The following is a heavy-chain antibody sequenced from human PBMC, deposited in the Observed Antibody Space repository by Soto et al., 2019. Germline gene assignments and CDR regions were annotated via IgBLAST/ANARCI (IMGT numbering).Heavy chain of an antibody. V-gene: IGHV3-33*01. CDR2: IWYDGSNK. J-gene: IGHJ3*02. CDR3: ARAALRYFDWFKNDAFDI. CDR1: GFTFSSYG. Sequence: GGSLRLSCAASGFTFSSYGMHWVRQAPGKGLEWVAVIWYDGSNKYYADSVKGRFTISRDNSKNTLYLQMNSLRAEDTAVYYCARAALRYFDWFKNDAFDIWGQGTMVTVSS. D-gene: IGHD3-9*01.